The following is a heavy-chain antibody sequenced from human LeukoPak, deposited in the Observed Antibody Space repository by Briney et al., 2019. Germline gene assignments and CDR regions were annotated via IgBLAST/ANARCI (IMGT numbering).Heavy chain of an antibody. CDR3: ARGHWGLDY. CDR2: VRSSGGTI. CDR1: GFTFSKYG. Sequence: GGSLRLSCAASGFTFSKYGMHWVRQAPGKGLEWVSYVRSSGGTIYFADSVKGRFTVSRDNAKNSLYLQMNSLRAEDTAVYYCARGHWGLDYWGQGTLVTVSS. J-gene: IGHJ4*02. D-gene: IGHD7-27*01. V-gene: IGHV3-48*04.